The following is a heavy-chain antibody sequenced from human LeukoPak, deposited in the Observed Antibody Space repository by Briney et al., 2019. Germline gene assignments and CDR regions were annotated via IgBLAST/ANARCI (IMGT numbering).Heavy chain of an antibody. CDR3: ARLRGAMTPVTSDFDY. D-gene: IGHD4-17*01. CDR2: IQYSGST. V-gene: IGHV4-59*08. Sequence: SETLSLTCTVSGDSVSSYYWSWIRQPPGKGLEWIGYIQYSGSTNYNPSLKSRVTISVDTSKNQFSLNLSSVTAADTAVYYCARLRGAMTPVTSDFDYWGQGTLVTVSS. J-gene: IGHJ4*02. CDR1: GDSVSSYY.